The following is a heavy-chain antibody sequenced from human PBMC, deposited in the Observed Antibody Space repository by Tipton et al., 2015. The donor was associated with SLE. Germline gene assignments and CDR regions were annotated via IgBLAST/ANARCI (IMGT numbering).Heavy chain of an antibody. D-gene: IGHD4-23*01. Sequence: QLVQSGGGLVQPGGSLRLSCAASGFTFSNYGMNWVRQAPGKGLEWVSSISSSSYYIYYADSLKGRLTISRDNSKNSLYLQINSLRAEDTAVYYCARDRSELPAAVIGGHYYMDVWGKGTTVTVSS. CDR2: ISSSSYYI. CDR1: GFTFSNYG. J-gene: IGHJ6*03. V-gene: IGHV3-21*01. CDR3: ARDRSELPAAVIGGHYYMDV.